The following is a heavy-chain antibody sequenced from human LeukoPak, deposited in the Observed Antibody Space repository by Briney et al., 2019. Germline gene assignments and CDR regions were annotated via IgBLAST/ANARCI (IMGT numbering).Heavy chain of an antibody. D-gene: IGHD5-24*01. Sequence: GGSLRLSCAASGFTFSSNWMHWVRQAPGKGLVWVSRINEDGSTTNYADSVKGRFTISRDNAKNSLYLQMNSLRDEDTAVYYCARASFQRWLQLGGDWGQGTLVTVSS. CDR3: ARASFQRWLQLGGD. J-gene: IGHJ4*02. V-gene: IGHV3-74*01. CDR2: INEDGSTT. CDR1: GFTFSSNW.